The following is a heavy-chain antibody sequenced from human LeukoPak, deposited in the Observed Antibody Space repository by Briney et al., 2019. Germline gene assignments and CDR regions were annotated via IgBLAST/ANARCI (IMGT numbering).Heavy chain of an antibody. CDR3: ASAGPYYDFWSGYFGPKDYYYMDV. J-gene: IGHJ6*03. V-gene: IGHV4-59*11. CDR2: IYYSGST. Sequence: ASETLSLTCTVSGGSISSHYWSWIRQPPGKGLEWIGYIYYSGSTNYNPSLKSRVTISVDTSKNQFSLKLSSVTAADTAVYYCASAGPYYDFWSGYFGPKDYYYMDVWGKGTTVTVSS. D-gene: IGHD3-3*01. CDR1: GGSISSHY.